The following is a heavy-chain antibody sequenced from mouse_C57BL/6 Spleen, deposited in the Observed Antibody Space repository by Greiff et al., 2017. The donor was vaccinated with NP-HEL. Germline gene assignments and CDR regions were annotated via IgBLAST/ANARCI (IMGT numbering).Heavy chain of an antibody. CDR2: ISYSGST. CDR1: GYSITSGYD. D-gene: IGHD2-1*01. J-gene: IGHJ1*03. Sequence: EVKVEESGPGMVKPSQSLSLTCTVTGYSITSGYDWHWIRHFPGNKLEWMGYISYSGSTNYNPSLKSRISITHDTSKNHFFLKLNSVTTEDTATYYCARGGYGNYYFDVWGTGTTVTVSS. V-gene: IGHV3-1*01. CDR3: ARGGYGNYYFDV.